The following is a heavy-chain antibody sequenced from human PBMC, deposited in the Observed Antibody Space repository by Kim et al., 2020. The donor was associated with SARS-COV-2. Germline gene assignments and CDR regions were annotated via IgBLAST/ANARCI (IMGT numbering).Heavy chain of an antibody. V-gene: IGHV4-59*01. CDR3: ARIIAVAGTGWFDP. Sequence: NPSPKGRVTISVDTSKNQFSLELSSVTAADTAVYYCARIIAVAGTGWFDPWGQGTLVTVSS. J-gene: IGHJ5*02. D-gene: IGHD6-19*01.